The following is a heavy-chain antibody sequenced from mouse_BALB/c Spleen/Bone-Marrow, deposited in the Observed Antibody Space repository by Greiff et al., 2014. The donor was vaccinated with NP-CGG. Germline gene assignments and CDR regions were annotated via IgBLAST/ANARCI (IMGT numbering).Heavy chain of an antibody. CDR1: GYAFSVYW. Sequence: VQRVESGAELVRPGSSVKTSCKASGYAFSVYWMNWVKQRPGQGLEWIGQIYPGDGDTNYNGKFKGRATLTADKSSNTAYMQLSSLTSEDSAVYFCARGGISVDYWGQGTTLTVSS. CDR2: IYPGDGDT. V-gene: IGHV1-80*01. CDR3: ARGGISVDY. J-gene: IGHJ2*01.